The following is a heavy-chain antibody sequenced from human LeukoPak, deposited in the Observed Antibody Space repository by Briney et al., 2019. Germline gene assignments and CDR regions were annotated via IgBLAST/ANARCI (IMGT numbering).Heavy chain of an antibody. D-gene: IGHD3-16*01. CDR3: ARQATFWGTFDI. CDR1: GGSFSGYY. V-gene: IGHV4-34*01. Sequence: PSETLSLTCAVYGGSFSGYYWSWIRQPPGKGLEWIGEINHSGSTNYNPSLKSRVTISVDTSKNQFSLKLNSVTAADTAVYYCARQATFWGTFDIWGQGTMVTVSS. CDR2: INHSGST. J-gene: IGHJ3*02.